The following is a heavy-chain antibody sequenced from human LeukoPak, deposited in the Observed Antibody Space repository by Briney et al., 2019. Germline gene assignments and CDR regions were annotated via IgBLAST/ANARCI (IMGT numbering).Heavy chain of an antibody. CDR1: GFTFSSYA. CDR2: ISGSGGST. V-gene: IGHV3-23*01. D-gene: IGHD5-18*01. J-gene: IGHJ4*02. Sequence: PGGSLRLSCTASGFTFSSYAMSWVRQAPGKGLEWVSAISGSGGSTYYADSVKGRFTISRDNSKNTLYLQMNSLRAEDTAVYYCAKDNTYSYGYWVDYWGQGTLVTVSS. CDR3: AKDNTYSYGYWVDY.